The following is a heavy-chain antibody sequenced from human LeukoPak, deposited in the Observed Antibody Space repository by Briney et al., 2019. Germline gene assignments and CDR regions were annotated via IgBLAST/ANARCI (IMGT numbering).Heavy chain of an antibody. V-gene: IGHV4-59*02. J-gene: IGHJ4*02. CDR3: ASYQRENVDYFDY. Sequence: SETLSLTCTVPGGSVSSYYWSWIRQPPGKGLEWVGYIYYSGSTNYNPSLKSRVTISVDASKNQFSLKLTSVTAADTAVYYCASYQRENVDYFDYWGQGTLVTVSS. CDR2: IYYSGST. CDR1: GGSVSSYY. D-gene: IGHD1-1*01.